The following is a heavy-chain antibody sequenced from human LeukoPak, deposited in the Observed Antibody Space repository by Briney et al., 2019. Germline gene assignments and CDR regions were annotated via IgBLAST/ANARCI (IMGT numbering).Heavy chain of an antibody. V-gene: IGHV4-34*01. CDR3: ARRGRPGKVRGVIITNWFDP. J-gene: IGHJ5*02. Sequence: SETLSLTCAVYGGSFSGYYWSWIRQPPGKGLEWIGEINHSGSTNYNPSLKSRVTISVETSKNQFSLKLSSVTAADTAVYYCARRGRPGKVRGVIITNWFDPWGQGTLVTVSS. D-gene: IGHD3-10*01. CDR2: INHSGST. CDR1: GGSFSGYY.